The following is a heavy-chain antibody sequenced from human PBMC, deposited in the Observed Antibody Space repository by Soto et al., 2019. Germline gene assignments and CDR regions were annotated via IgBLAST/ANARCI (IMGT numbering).Heavy chain of an antibody. CDR1: GGSFSGYY. V-gene: IGHV4-34*01. D-gene: IGHD2-2*01. Sequence: SETLSLTCAVYGGSFSGYYWSWIRQPPGKGLEWIGEINHSGSTNYNPSLKSRVTISVDTSKNQFSLKLSSVTAADTAVYYCARAGDIVVLAGYYYYGMDVWGRGTTVTVSS. CDR3: ARAGDIVVLAGYYYYGMDV. CDR2: INHSGST. J-gene: IGHJ6*02.